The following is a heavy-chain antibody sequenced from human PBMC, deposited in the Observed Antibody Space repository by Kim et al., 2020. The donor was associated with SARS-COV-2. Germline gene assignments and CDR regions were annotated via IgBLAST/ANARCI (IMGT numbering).Heavy chain of an antibody. CDR3: ARGSSSVFDY. D-gene: IGHD6-6*01. CDR1: GFTVSSNY. Sequence: GGSLRLSCAASGFTVSSNYMSWVRQAPGKWLEWVSVIYSGGSTYYADSVKGRFTISRDNTKNTLYLQMNSLRAEDTAVYYCARGSSSVFDYWGQGTLVTVSS. J-gene: IGHJ4*02. CDR2: IYSGGST. V-gene: IGHV3-66*01.